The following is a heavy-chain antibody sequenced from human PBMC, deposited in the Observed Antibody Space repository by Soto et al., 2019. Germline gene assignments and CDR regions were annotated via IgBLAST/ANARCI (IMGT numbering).Heavy chain of an antibody. J-gene: IGHJ6*03. CDR1: GYTFTNYG. V-gene: IGHV1-18*01. Sequence: QVQLLQSWAEVKKPGASVKVSCKASGYTFTNYGITWVRQAPGQGLEWMGWISAYNGNTHYTQRLQGRVTMTTDTSTSTAYMELRGLRSDDTAVYYCERVRQLVGYFYYYMDVWGKGTTVTVSS. CDR2: ISAYNGNT. CDR3: ERVRQLVGYFYYYMDV. D-gene: IGHD6-6*01.